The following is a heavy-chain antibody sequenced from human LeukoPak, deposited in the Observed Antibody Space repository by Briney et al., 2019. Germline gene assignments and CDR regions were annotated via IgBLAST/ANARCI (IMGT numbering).Heavy chain of an antibody. J-gene: IGHJ4*02. CDR2: IAYDGSYE. Sequence: PGGSLRLSCATSGFTFSIYGMHWVRQAPGKGLEWLAVIAYDGSYEYYADSVKGRFSISRDDSKKTVYLQMNSLRAEDTAVYYCARDLYGYGPPGYWGQGTLVTVSS. CDR1: GFTFSIYG. D-gene: IGHD5-12*01. CDR3: ARDLYGYGPPGY. V-gene: IGHV3-30*03.